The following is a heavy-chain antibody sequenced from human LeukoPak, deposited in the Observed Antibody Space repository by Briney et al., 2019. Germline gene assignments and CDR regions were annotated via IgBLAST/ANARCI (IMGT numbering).Heavy chain of an antibody. CDR3: ARDRGYCSGGSCYENDY. Sequence: GGSLRLSCAASGFTFSSYSMNWVRQAPGKGLEWVSSISSSSSYIYYADSVKGRFTISRDNAKNSLYLQVNSLRAEDTAVYYCARDRGYCSGGSCYENDYWGQGTLVTVSS. V-gene: IGHV3-21*01. J-gene: IGHJ4*02. D-gene: IGHD2-15*01. CDR2: ISSSSSYI. CDR1: GFTFSSYS.